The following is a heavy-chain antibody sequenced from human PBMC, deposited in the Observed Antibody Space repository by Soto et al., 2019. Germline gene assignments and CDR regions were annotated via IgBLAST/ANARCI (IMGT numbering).Heavy chain of an antibody. V-gene: IGHV3-33*03. CDR3: VTDIGGGSWYTLAY. D-gene: IGHD6-13*01. Sequence: QVHLVESGGGVVQPGTSLRLACAASGFRFSGYGMQWVRQTPGKGLEWVGVIWYDGSKTFYADSVKGRFTNTRDNSNNTGFLKMGSLRAEGTAVYHWVTDIGGGSWYTLAYWGPGSLVTVSS. CDR2: IWYDGSKT. J-gene: IGHJ4*02. CDR1: GFRFSGYG.